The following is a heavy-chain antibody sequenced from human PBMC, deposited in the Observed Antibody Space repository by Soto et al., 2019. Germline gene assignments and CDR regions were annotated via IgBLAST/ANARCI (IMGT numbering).Heavy chain of an antibody. J-gene: IGHJ4*02. CDR3: ARDRHGDYVRSFDY. Sequence: EVQLVESGGGLVKPGGSLRLSCTASGFTFSSYSMHWVRQAPGKGLEWVSSISSTTSYIYYADSLKGRFAISRDNAKNSLYLQMNSLRAEDTAVYYCARDRHGDYVRSFDYSGQGTLVTVSS. V-gene: IGHV3-21*01. D-gene: IGHD4-17*01. CDR2: ISSTTSYI. CDR1: GFTFSSYS.